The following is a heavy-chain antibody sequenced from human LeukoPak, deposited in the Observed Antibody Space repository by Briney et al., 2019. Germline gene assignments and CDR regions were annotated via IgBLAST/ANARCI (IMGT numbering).Heavy chain of an antibody. CDR2: IFHSGST. J-gene: IGHJ2*01. CDR1: GGSISNNNW. D-gene: IGHD2-2*01. Sequence: SETLSLTCAVSGGSISNNNWWIWVRPPPGKGLEWIGEIFHSGSTNYNPSLKSRVTISADKSKNHFSLNLTSVTAADTAVYYCAKGYASPSWYFDVWGRGTLVTVSS. CDR3: AKGYASPSWYFDV. V-gene: IGHV4-4*02.